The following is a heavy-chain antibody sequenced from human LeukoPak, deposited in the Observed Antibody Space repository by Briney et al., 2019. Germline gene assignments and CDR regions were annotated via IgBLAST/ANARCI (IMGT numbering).Heavy chain of an antibody. CDR3: AKDSDNYYGSGSYYSPSFDY. V-gene: IGHV3-74*03. D-gene: IGHD3-10*01. J-gene: IGHJ4*02. CDR2: IDNAGSIT. Sequence: GGSLRLSCAASGFTFSNYWIHWVRQAPGKGLVWVSRIDNAGSITTYADSVKGRFTISRDNSKNTLYLQMNSLRAEDTAVYYCAKDSDNYYGSGSYYSPSFDYWGQGTLVTVSS. CDR1: GFTFSNYW.